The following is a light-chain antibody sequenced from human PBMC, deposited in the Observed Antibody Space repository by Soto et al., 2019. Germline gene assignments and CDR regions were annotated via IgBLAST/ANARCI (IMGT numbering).Light chain of an antibody. J-gene: IGKJ5*01. CDR3: QQSYSTPIS. CDR2: TAS. V-gene: IGKV1-39*01. Sequence: DIRMTQSPSSLSASVGDTVTITCRASQSISSHLNCYQQKPGKAPNLLMYTASNLQRGVPSRYSGSGSGTDFTLTISSLQPEDFATYYCQQSYSTPISFGQGTRLEIK. CDR1: QSISSH.